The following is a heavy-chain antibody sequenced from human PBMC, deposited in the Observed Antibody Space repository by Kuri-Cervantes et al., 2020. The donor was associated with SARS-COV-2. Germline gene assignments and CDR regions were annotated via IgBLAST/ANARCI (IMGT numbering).Heavy chain of an antibody. J-gene: IGHJ5*02. V-gene: IGHV3-30-3*01. Sequence: GESLKISCAASGFTFSSYAMHWVRQAPGKGLEWVAVISYDGSNKYYADSVKGRFTIPRDNSKNTLYLQMNSLRAEDTAVYYCARERSYYDFWSGYSDNWFDPWGQGTLVTVSS. CDR2: ISYDGSNK. D-gene: IGHD3-3*01. CDR1: GFTFSSYA. CDR3: ARERSYYDFWSGYSDNWFDP.